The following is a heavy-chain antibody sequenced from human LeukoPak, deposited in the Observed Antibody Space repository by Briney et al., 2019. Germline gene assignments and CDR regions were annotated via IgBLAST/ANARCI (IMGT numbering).Heavy chain of an antibody. V-gene: IGHV3-49*03. CDR1: GFTFGDYA. J-gene: IGHJ6*03. Sequence: GGSLRLSCTASGFTFGDYAMSWFRQAPGKGLEWVGFIRSKAYGGTTEYAAPVKGRFTISRDDSKSIAYLQMNSLKTEDTAVYYCTREEAGTVYYYYMDVWGKGTTVTISS. D-gene: IGHD6-19*01. CDR2: IRSKAYGGTT. CDR3: TREEAGTVYYYYMDV.